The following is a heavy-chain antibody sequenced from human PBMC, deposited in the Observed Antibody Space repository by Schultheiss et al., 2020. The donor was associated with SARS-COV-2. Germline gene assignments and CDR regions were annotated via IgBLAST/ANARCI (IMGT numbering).Heavy chain of an antibody. J-gene: IGHJ6*02. Sequence: ASVKVSCKASGYTFSGYYMHWVRQAPGQGLEWMGWINPDGGGTNYAQKFQGRVTMTRDTSISTAYMELSRLRSDDTAVYYCARGLDTARNYYYGMDVWGQGTTVTVSS. CDR2: INPDGGGT. CDR3: ARGLDTARNYYYGMDV. V-gene: IGHV1-2*02. D-gene: IGHD5-18*01. CDR1: GYTFSGYY.